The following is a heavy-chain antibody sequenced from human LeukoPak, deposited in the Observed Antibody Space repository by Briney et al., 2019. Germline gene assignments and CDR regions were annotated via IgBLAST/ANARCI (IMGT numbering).Heavy chain of an antibody. CDR2: ISSSSSYI. D-gene: IGHD2-21*01. Sequence: PGGSLRLSCAASGFTFSSYSMNWVRQVPGKGLEWVSSISSSSSYIYYADSVKGRFTISRDNAKNSLYLQMNSLRAEDTAVYYCARDVVVRGTVLDYWGQGTLVTVSS. J-gene: IGHJ4*02. V-gene: IGHV3-21*01. CDR3: ARDVVVRGTVLDY. CDR1: GFTFSSYS.